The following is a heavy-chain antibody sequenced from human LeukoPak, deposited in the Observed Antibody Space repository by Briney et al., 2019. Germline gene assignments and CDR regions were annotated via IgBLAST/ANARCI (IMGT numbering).Heavy chain of an antibody. D-gene: IGHD1/OR15-1a*01. CDR3: ARSMSGTRSKFDY. J-gene: IGHJ4*02. CDR2: SHYSGST. Sequence: PSETLSLTCTVSGGSISSYYWSWIRQPPGKGLEWIGYSHYSGSTNYNPSLKSRVTISVDTSKNQFSLKLNSVTAADTAVYYCARSMSGTRSKFDYWGQGTLVTVSS. CDR1: GGSISSYY. V-gene: IGHV4-59*08.